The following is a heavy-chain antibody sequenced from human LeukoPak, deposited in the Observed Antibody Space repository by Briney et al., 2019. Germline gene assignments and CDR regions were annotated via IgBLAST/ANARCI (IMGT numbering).Heavy chain of an antibody. J-gene: IGHJ4*02. CDR3: AGDTRAGAGGGAGIGAFDI. CDR2: IYYSGST. CDR1: GGSFSGYY. Sequence: SETLSLTCAVYGGSFSGYYWSWIRQPPGKGLEWIGYIYYSGSTNYNPSLKSRVTISVDTSKNQFSLKPSSVTAADTAVYYCAGDTRAGAGGGAGIGAFDIWGQGALVTVSS. V-gene: IGHV4-59*01. D-gene: IGHD3-10*01.